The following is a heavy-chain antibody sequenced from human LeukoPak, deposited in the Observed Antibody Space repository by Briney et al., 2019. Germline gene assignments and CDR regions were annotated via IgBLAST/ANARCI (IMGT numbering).Heavy chain of an antibody. D-gene: IGHD1-26*01. CDR2: ITQGGSDK. CDR1: GFTLSNRW. V-gene: IGHV3-7*01. CDR3: ARDPFEL. Sequence: GGALSLSCEASGFTLSNRWMTWARQAPGKGLEWVATITQGGSDKFYVDSVKGRFTISGDNAKNSLYLQMNSLRAEDTAVYYCARDPFELWGQGTLVTVSS. J-gene: IGHJ4*02.